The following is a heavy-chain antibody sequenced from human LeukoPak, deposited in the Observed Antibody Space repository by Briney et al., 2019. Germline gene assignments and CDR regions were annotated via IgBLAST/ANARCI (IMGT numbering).Heavy chain of an antibody. Sequence: GASLQISCKGSGSRFTSYWIGGVRQLPGKGREGMWVIYPGDSDPTYSPSFQGQVTIPADNSSSTAYLKWHLLKAPAPAIVYFAGRHSSSGSGFVNWGEGTLVTVSS. V-gene: IGHV5-51*01. D-gene: IGHD6-13*01. J-gene: IGHJ4*02. CDR1: GSRFTSYW. CDR3: AGRHSSSGSGFVN. CDR2: IYPGDSDP.